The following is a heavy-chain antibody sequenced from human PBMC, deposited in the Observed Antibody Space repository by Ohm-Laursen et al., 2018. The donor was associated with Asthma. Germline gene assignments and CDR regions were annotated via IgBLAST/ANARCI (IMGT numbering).Heavy chain of an antibody. Sequence: SLRLSCAAAGFTFSSYAMHWVRQAPGKGLEWVAVISYDGSNKYYADSVKGRFTISRDNSKNSLYLQMNSLRTEDTALYYCAKVDRAGYVPYYYYGMDVWGQGTTVTVSS. CDR1: GFTFSSYA. CDR3: AKVDRAGYVPYYYYGMDV. V-gene: IGHV3-30-3*01. CDR2: ISYDGSNK. D-gene: IGHD5-12*01. J-gene: IGHJ6*02.